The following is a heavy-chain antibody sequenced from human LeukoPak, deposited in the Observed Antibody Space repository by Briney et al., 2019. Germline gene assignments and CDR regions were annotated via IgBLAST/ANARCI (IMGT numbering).Heavy chain of an antibody. J-gene: IGHJ4*02. V-gene: IGHV3-66*02. CDR2: IYSGGST. D-gene: IGHD3-22*01. CDR1: GFTVSSNY. CDR3: ARDRDYDSSGYYYNDY. Sequence: GGSLRLSCAASGFTVSSNYMSWVRQAPGKGLEGVSVIYSGGSTYYADSVKGRFTISRDNSKNTLYLQMNSLRAEDTAVYYCARDRDYDSSGYYYNDYWGQGTLVTVSS.